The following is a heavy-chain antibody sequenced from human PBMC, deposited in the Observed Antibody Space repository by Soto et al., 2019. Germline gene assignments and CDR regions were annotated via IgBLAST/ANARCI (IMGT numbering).Heavy chain of an antibody. Sequence: TGGSLRLSCAVSGFTFGSYWMNWVRLIPGKGLEWVAYIKPDGSATYYVDSVKGRFTISRDNAKNSLYLQMNSLRAEDTAVYYCARASRYYGMDVWGQGTTVTVSS. V-gene: IGHV3-7*01. CDR1: GFTFGSYW. D-gene: IGHD2-15*01. J-gene: IGHJ6*02. CDR3: ARASRYYGMDV. CDR2: IKPDGSAT.